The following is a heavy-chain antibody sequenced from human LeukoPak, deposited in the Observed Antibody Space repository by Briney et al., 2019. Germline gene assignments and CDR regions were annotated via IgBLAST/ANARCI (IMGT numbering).Heavy chain of an antibody. D-gene: IGHD3-10*01. J-gene: IGHJ4*02. Sequence: GGSLRLSCAASGITVSSNYMSWVRQAPGKGLEWVSVIYSGGSTYYADSVKGRFTISRDNSKNTLYLQMNSLRAEDTAVYYCARGDYYGSGSLDYWGQGTLVTVSS. CDR3: ARGDYYGSGSLDY. CDR2: IYSGGST. V-gene: IGHV3-53*01. CDR1: GITVSSNY.